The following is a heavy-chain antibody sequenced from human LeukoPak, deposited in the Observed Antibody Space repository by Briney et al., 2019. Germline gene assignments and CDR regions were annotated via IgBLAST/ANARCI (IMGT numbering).Heavy chain of an antibody. J-gene: IGHJ5*02. CDR3: ASLGYCSSTSCYTEYNWFDP. CDR1: GGSISSYY. V-gene: IGHV4-59*01. CDR2: IYYSGST. D-gene: IGHD2-2*02. Sequence: PSETLSLTCSVSGGSISSYYWSWIRQPAGKGLEWIGYIYYSGSTYYNPSLKSRVTTSVDTSKNQFSLKLSSVTAADTAVYYCASLGYCSSTSCYTEYNWFDPWGQGTLVTVSS.